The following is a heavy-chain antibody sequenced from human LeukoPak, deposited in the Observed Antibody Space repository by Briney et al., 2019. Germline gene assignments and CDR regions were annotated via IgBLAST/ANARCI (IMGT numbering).Heavy chain of an antibody. D-gene: IGHD3-10*01. V-gene: IGHV1-2*04. J-gene: IGHJ6*04. CDR1: GYTFTGYY. CDR2: INPNSGGT. CDR3: AREVWFGELFGGMDV. Sequence: GASVKVSCKASGYTFTGYYMHWVRQAPGQGLEWMGWINPNSGGTNYAQKFQGWVTMTWDTSISTAYMELSRLRSDDTAVYYCAREVWFGELFGGMDVWGKGTTVTVSS.